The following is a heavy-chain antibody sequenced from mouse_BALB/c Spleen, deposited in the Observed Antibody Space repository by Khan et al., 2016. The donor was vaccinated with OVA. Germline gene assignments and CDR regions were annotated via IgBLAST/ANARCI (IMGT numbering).Heavy chain of an antibody. V-gene: IGHV1-7*01. CDR2: INPSTGYT. CDR3: TRLGHSYGSTFDY. CDR1: GYTFPNYW. D-gene: IGHD1-2*01. J-gene: IGHJ2*01. Sequence: QVQLQQSGAELAKPGASVKMSCKASGYTFPNYWMHWVKQRPGQGLEWIGYINPSTGYTEYNQKFKDKATLTADISSSTAYLQLSSLTSEDSAVYYCTRLGHSYGSTFDYWGQGPTLTVSS.